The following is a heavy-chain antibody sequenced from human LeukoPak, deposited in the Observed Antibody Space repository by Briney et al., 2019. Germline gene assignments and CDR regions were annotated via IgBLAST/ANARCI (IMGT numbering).Heavy chain of an antibody. CDR3: AKTRAVAGTEGFDY. J-gene: IGHJ4*02. CDR2: ISGSGGST. D-gene: IGHD6-19*01. V-gene: IGHV3-23*01. CDR1: GFTFSSYA. Sequence: GGSLRLSCAASGFTFSSYAMSWVRQAPGKGLEWVSAISGSGGSTYYADSVKGRFTISRDNSKNTLYLQMNGLRAEDTAVYHCAKTRAVAGTEGFDYWGQGTLVTVSS.